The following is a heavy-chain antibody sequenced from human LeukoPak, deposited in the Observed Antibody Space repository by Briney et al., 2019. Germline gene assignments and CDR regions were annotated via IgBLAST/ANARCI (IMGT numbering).Heavy chain of an antibody. D-gene: IGHD3-16*01. CDR3: ARHFTGPGTYTPYFGMDV. Sequence: KTSETLSLTCIVSGGSITNYYCSWVRQPPGKGLEWVGYIYYSGSTSYNPSLKSRVTISVDTSKNQFSLKLRSVTAADTAVYYCARHFTGPGTYTPYFGMDVWGQGTTVTVSS. CDR1: GGSITNYY. J-gene: IGHJ6*02. V-gene: IGHV4-59*08. CDR2: IYYSGST.